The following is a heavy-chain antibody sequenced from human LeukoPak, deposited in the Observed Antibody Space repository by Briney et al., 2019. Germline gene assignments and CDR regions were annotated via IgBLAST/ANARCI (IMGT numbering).Heavy chain of an antibody. D-gene: IGHD3-10*01. CDR2: IYYSGST. Sequence: SQTLSLTCTVSGGSISSGGYYWSWIRQHPGKGLEWIGYIYYSGSTYYNPSLKSRVTISVDTSKNQFSLKLSSVTVADTAVYYCASATSDYYGSGSYYKFPYYYYGMDVWGKGTTVTVSS. J-gene: IGHJ6*04. CDR3: ASATSDYYGSGSYYKFPYYYYGMDV. V-gene: IGHV4-31*03. CDR1: GGSISSGGYY.